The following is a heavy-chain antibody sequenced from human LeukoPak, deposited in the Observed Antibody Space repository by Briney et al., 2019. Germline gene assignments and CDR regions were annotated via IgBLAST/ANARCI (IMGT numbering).Heavy chain of an antibody. Sequence: GGSLRLSCAASGFTFSSYAMRWVRQALGKGLEWVSSISSSSSYIYYADSVKGRFTISRDNAKNSLYLQMSSLRAEDTAVYYCARDLPYDSSGYLGYYFDYWGQGTLVTVSS. CDR3: ARDLPYDSSGYLGYYFDY. V-gene: IGHV3-21*01. CDR1: GFTFSSYA. CDR2: ISSSSSYI. J-gene: IGHJ4*02. D-gene: IGHD3-22*01.